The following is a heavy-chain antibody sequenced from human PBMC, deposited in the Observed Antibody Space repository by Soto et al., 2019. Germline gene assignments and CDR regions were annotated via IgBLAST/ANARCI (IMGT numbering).Heavy chain of an antibody. V-gene: IGHV3-7*04. D-gene: IGHD2-21*01. CDR2: IKQDGSEK. J-gene: IGHJ4*02. Sequence: EVQLVESGGGLVQPGGSLRLSCAASGFTFSSYWMTWVRQAPGKGLEWVANIKQDGSEKYYVDSVRGRFTISRDNAKTSLYLQMSSLRAEDTAVYYCAGALWSNLWDYWGQGTLVTVSS. CDR3: AGALWSNLWDY. CDR1: GFTFSSYW.